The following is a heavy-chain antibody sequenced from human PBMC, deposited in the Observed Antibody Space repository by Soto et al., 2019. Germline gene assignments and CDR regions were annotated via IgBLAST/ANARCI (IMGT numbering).Heavy chain of an antibody. CDR3: AQRVAARPYYYGMDV. V-gene: IGHV2-5*02. Sequence: SGPTLVNPTQTLTLTCTFSGFSLTTYGEGVGWIRQPPGKALEWLAFIYWDDDKRYSPSLKSRLTITKDTSKNQVVLTMTNMDPVDTATYYCAQRVAARPYYYGMDVWGQGTTVTVSS. D-gene: IGHD6-6*01. J-gene: IGHJ6*02. CDR2: IYWDDDK. CDR1: GFSLTTYGEG.